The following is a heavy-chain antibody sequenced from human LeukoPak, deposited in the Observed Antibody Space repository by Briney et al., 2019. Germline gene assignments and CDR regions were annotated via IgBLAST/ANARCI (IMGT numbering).Heavy chain of an antibody. Sequence: PSETLSLTCTVSGGSISSYYWSWIRQHPGKGLEWIGYIYYSGSTNYNPSLKSRVTISVDTSKNQFSLKLSSVTAADTAVYYCARQGHCGGDCYSVSYGMDVWGQGTTVTVSS. J-gene: IGHJ6*02. CDR1: GGSISSYY. D-gene: IGHD2-21*02. CDR3: ARQGHCGGDCYSVSYGMDV. CDR2: IYYSGST. V-gene: IGHV4-59*08.